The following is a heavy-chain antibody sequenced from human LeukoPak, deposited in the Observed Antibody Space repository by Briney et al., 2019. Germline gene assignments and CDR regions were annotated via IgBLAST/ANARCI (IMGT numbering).Heavy chain of an antibody. V-gene: IGHV4-61*02. CDR2: IYTSGST. J-gene: IGHJ4*02. D-gene: IGHD6-19*01. CDR1: GGSISSSSYY. Sequence: SETLSLTCTVSGGSISSSSYYWSWIRQPAGKGLEWIGRIYTSGSTNYNPPLKSRVTMSVDTSKNQFSLKLSSVTAADTAVYYCARELAGEAVLDYWGQGTLVTVSS. CDR3: ARELAGEAVLDY.